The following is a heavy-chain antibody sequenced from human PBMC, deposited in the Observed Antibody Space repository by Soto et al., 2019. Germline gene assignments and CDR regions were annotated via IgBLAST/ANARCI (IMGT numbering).Heavy chain of an antibody. J-gene: IGHJ6*03. V-gene: IGHV5-51*01. Sequence: PGESLKISCKGSGYSFTSYWIGWVRQMPGKGLEWMGIIYPGDSDTRYSPSFQGQVTISADKSISTAYLQWSSLKASDTAMYYCARHHIAARSNYYYYMDVWGKGTTVTVSS. CDR2: IYPGDSDT. D-gene: IGHD6-6*01. CDR3: ARHHIAARSNYYYYMDV. CDR1: GYSFTSYW.